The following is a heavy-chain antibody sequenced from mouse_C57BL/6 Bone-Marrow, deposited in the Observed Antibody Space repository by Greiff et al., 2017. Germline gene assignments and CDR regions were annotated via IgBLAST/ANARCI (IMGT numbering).Heavy chain of an antibody. D-gene: IGHD1-1*01. CDR2: IYPRDGST. Sequence: VQGVESGPELVKPGASVKLSCKASGYTFTSYDINWVKQRPGQGLEWIGWIYPRDGSTKYNEKFKGKATLTVDTSSSTAYMELHSLTSEDSAVYFWARRGYYYGSSYAMDYWGQGTSVTVSS. CDR3: ARRGYYYGSSYAMDY. V-gene: IGHV1-85*01. CDR1: GYTFTSYD. J-gene: IGHJ4*01.